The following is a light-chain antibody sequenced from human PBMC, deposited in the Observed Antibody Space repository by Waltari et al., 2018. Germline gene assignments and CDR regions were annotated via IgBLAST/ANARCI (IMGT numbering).Light chain of an antibody. V-gene: IGKV1-39*01. CDR2: AAS. Sequence: DIRMTQSPSSLSASVGDRVTITCRASQAINTYLNWYQQQPGKAPKLLIYAASRLHRGVASRFSGSGSGTDFTLTISRLQPEDFATYYCQQSYFTPRGNFGPGTRVDL. CDR1: QAINTY. CDR3: QQSYFTPRGN. J-gene: IGKJ3*01.